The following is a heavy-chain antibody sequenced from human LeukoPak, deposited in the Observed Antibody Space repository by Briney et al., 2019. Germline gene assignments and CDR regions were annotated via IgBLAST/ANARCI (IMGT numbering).Heavy chain of an antibody. CDR1: GFTHSSYW. J-gene: IGHJ5*02. CDR2: INSDGGST. V-gene: IGHV3-74*01. CDR3: ARDPGLIVGATGDWFDP. Sequence: GGSLRLSCAASGFTHSSYWMHLVRQAAGKGLVWVSRINSDGGSTSYADSVKGRFTISRDNAKNTLYLQMNSLRAEDTAAYYRARDPGLIVGATGDWFDPWGQGTLVTVSS. D-gene: IGHD1-26*01.